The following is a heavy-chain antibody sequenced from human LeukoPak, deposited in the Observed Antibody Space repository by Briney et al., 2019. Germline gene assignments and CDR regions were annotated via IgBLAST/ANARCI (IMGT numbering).Heavy chain of an antibody. CDR3: VRRIATTGIYGFDI. Sequence: KASETLSLTCTVSGGSISSYYWTWIRQPPGKGLEGIGYVYYTGSTNYNPSLKSRVTISIDTSKNQFSLKLSSVTAADTAMYYCVRRIATTGIYGFDIWGQGTMVTVSS. J-gene: IGHJ3*02. CDR2: VYYTGST. CDR1: GGSISSYY. V-gene: IGHV4-59*01. D-gene: IGHD6-13*01.